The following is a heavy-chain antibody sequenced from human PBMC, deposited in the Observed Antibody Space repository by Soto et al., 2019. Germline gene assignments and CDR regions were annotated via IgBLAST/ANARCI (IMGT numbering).Heavy chain of an antibody. J-gene: IGHJ3*02. V-gene: IGHV3-30*03. CDR2: ISFDGSEK. Sequence: QVQLVESGGGVVQPGRSLRLSCAASGFTFSIYGMHWVRHAPGKGLEWVAMISFDGSEKYYTDSVKGRFHISRDSSKNTMYLQMDSLRVEDTAVYYCARDRRLYYSDAFDIWGQVTTVTVSS. D-gene: IGHD1-26*01. CDR3: ARDRRLYYSDAFDI. CDR1: GFTFSIYG.